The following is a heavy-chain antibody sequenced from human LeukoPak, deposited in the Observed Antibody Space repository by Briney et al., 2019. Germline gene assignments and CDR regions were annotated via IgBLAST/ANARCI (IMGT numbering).Heavy chain of an antibody. CDR3: ARDYGGNQYYFDY. J-gene: IGHJ4*02. V-gene: IGHV1-2*06. CDR1: GYTFTSYY. CDR2: INPNSGGT. Sequence: ASVKVSCKASGYTFTSYYMHWVRQAPGQGLEWMGRINPNSGGTNYAQKFQGRVTMTRDTSISTAYMELSRLRSDDTAVYCCARDYGGNQYYFDYWGQGTLVTVSS. D-gene: IGHD4-23*01.